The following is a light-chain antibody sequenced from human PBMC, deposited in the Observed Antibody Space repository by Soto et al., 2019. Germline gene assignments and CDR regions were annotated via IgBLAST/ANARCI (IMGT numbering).Light chain of an antibody. Sequence: VLTQPPSVSWALGQGVTISFSGSSSNIGAGFDVHWYQQLPGTAPRLLISGKMNRPSGVPDRFSGSKSGTSASLAITGLQAEDEAEYYCQSYDNTVMGGVFGGGTQGTVL. V-gene: IGLV1-40*01. CDR3: QSYDNTVMGGV. J-gene: IGLJ3*02. CDR2: GKM. CDR1: SSNIGAGFD.